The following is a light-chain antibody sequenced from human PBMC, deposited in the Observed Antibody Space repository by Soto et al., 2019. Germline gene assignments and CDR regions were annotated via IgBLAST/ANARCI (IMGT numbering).Light chain of an antibody. CDR3: GSWDSSLSAYV. V-gene: IGLV1-51*01. J-gene: IGLJ1*01. CDR2: DDN. Sequence: QAVRTEPPSVSAGPGQKVTISCSGSSSNIGGNSVSWYQQLPGTAPKLHIYDDNKRPSGIPDRISGSKSGTSATLGITGFQTGDEADYYCGSWDSSLSAYVFGTWTKVTV. CDR1: SSNIGGNS.